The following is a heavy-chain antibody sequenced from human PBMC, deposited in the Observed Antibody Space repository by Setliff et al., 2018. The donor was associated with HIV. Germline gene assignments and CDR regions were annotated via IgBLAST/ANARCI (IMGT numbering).Heavy chain of an antibody. CDR3: ARTAYYRDSSGYYSVAFDM. CDR1: GFTFSDYD. D-gene: IGHD3-22*01. Sequence: GGSLRLSCGASGFTFSDYDFHWVRQAPGKGLEWVSHIGTAGDTYYLDSVKGRFTISREDARNSGYLQMNSLRDDDTAVYFCARTAYYRDSSGYYSVAFDMWGPGTMVTVSS. V-gene: IGHV3-13*01. J-gene: IGHJ3*02. CDR2: IGTAGDT.